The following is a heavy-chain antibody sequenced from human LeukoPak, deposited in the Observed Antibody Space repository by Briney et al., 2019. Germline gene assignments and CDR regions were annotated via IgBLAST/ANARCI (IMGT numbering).Heavy chain of an antibody. CDR2: IYTSGST. CDR1: GGSISSYY. V-gene: IGHV4-4*09. Sequence: KPSETLSLTCTVSGGSISSYYWSWIRQPPGKGLEWIGYIYTSGSTNYNPSPKSRVTISVDTSKNQFSLKLSSVTAADTAVYYCASTDSSGYYHPFDYRGQGTLVTVSS. CDR3: ASTDSSGYYHPFDY. J-gene: IGHJ4*02. D-gene: IGHD3-22*01.